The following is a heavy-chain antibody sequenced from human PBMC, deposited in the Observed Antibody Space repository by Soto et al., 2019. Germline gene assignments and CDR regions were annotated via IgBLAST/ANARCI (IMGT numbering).Heavy chain of an antibody. CDR2: ISSSTGYI. CDR1: GFTFSSYT. V-gene: IGHV3-21*01. D-gene: IGHD1-1*01. CDR3: ARDRGYNWNDGESFDY. J-gene: IGHJ4*02. Sequence: KPGASLRLSCASSGFTFSSYTMNWVRQAPGKGLEWVSSISSSTGYIYYADSVKGRFTISRDNAKNSLYLQMNSLRVEDTAVYYCARDRGYNWNDGESFDYWGQGTLVTVSS.